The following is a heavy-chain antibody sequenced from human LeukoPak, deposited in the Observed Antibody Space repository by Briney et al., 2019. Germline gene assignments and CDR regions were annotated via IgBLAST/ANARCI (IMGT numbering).Heavy chain of an antibody. J-gene: IGHJ6*04. CDR2: IKQDGSEK. Sequence: GGSLRLSCAASGFTFSRYWMSWVRRAPGKGLEWVVNIKQDGSEKYYVDSVNGRFTISRDNAKNSLYLQMNSLRAEDTAVYYCAELGITMIGGVWGKGTTVTISS. CDR1: GFTFSRYW. CDR3: AELGITMIGGV. V-gene: IGHV3-7*01. D-gene: IGHD3-10*02.